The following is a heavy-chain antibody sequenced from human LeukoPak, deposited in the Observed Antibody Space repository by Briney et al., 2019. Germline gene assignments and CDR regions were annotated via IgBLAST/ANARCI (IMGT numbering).Heavy chain of an antibody. CDR3: ARDGDNWNGGGNYFDY. Sequence: PGGSLRLSCAASGFTFTTYWMTWVRQAPGKGLEWVANIKQDGSEKYYVDSMKGRFTISRENGKNSVYLLMNSLRAEDTAVYYCARDGDNWNGGGNYFDYWGQGTLVTVSS. V-gene: IGHV3-7*01. CDR2: IKQDGSEK. CDR1: GFTFTTYW. J-gene: IGHJ4*02. D-gene: IGHD1-20*01.